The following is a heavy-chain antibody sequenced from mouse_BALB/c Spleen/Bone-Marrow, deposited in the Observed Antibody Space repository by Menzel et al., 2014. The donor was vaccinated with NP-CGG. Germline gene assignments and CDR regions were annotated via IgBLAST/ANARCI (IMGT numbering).Heavy chain of an antibody. J-gene: IGHJ3*01. CDR1: GYTFNSYW. CDR2: ILPGSGIT. CDR3: ARSPY. Sequence: VQLQQSGAELMKPGASVKISCKATGYTFNSYWIEWVKQRPGHGLEWIGEILPGSGITNYNEKFKVKATFNADTSSNTAYMQLSSLTSEDSAVYYCARSPYWGHGTLVTVSA. V-gene: IGHV1-9*01.